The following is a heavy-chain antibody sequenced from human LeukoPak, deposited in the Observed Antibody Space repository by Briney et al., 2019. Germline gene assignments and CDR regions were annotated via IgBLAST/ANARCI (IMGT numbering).Heavy chain of an antibody. CDR3: ARDQQFGIAAVDSWFDP. J-gene: IGHJ5*02. V-gene: IGHV1-18*01. Sequence: ASVKVSCKASGYSFTNYGFNWVRQAPGQGLEWLGWISAYNGHTIYGQKFQGKVTMTTDTSTSTAYMELRNPMSDDTAVYYCARDQQFGIAAVDSWFDPWGQGTLVTVPS. D-gene: IGHD6-13*01. CDR1: GYSFTNYG. CDR2: ISAYNGHT.